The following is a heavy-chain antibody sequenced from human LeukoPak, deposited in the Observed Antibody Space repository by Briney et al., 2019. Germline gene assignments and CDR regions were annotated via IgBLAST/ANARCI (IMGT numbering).Heavy chain of an antibody. J-gene: IGHJ4*02. Sequence: SETLSLTCTVSGGSISSYYWSWIRQPPGKGLEWIGYIYYSGSTNYNPSLKSRVTISVDTSKNQFSLKLSSVTAADTAVHYCARVDSSNWYEYRGYFDYWGQGTLVTVSS. V-gene: IGHV4-59*01. CDR2: IYYSGST. CDR3: ARVDSSNWYEYRGYFDY. CDR1: GGSISSYY. D-gene: IGHD6-13*01.